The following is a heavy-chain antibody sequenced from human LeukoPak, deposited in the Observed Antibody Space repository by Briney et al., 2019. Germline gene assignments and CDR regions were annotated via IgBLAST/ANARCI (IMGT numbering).Heavy chain of an antibody. CDR2: ISYDGSNK. Sequence: GGSLRLSCAASGFTFSSYGMHWVRQAPGKGLEWVAVISYDGSNKYYADSVKGRFTISRDNSKNTLYLQMNSLRAEDTAVYYCAKVGGSGSYYKGHFDYWGQGTLVTVSS. CDR3: AKVGGSGSYYKGHFDY. D-gene: IGHD3-10*01. CDR1: GFTFSSYG. V-gene: IGHV3-30*18. J-gene: IGHJ4*02.